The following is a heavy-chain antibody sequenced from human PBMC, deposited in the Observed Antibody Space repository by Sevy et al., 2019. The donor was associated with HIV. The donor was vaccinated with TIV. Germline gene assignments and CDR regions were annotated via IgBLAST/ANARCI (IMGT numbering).Heavy chain of an antibody. CDR2: IYYSGST. D-gene: IGHD3-22*01. CDR3: ARVNYDSSGYYPTDYGMDV. J-gene: IGHJ6*02. V-gene: IGHV4-59*01. Sequence: SETSLTCIVSGGSISDYYWSWIRQPPGKGPEWIGYIYYSGSTKYNPSLKSRVTISVDTSKNQFSLKLSSVTAADTAVYYCARVNYDSSGYYPTDYGMDVWGQGTTVTVSS. CDR1: GGSISDYY.